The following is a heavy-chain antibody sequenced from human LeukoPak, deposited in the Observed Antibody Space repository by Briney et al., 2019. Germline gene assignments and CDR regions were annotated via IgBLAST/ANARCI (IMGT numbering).Heavy chain of an antibody. Sequence: SETLSLTCTVSGGSISSSSYYWGWIRQPPGKGLEWIGSIYYSGSTYYNPSLKSRVTISVDTSKNHFSLRLSSVTAADTAVYYCARVVPAAPDYWGQGTLVTVSS. CDR1: GGSISSSSYY. V-gene: IGHV4-39*02. J-gene: IGHJ4*02. D-gene: IGHD2-2*01. CDR2: IYYSGST. CDR3: ARVVPAAPDY.